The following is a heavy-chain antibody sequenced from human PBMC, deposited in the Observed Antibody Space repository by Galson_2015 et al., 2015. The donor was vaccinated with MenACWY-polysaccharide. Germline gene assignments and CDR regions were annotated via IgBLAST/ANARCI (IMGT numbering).Heavy chain of an antibody. CDR2: ISAYNGNT. Sequence: GQGPEWMGWISAYNGNTNSAQKLQGRLTMTTDTSTSTAYMELRSLRSDDTAVYYCARDLGSMVRGIIPLFDYWGQGTLVTVSS. CDR3: ARDLGSMVRGIIPLFDY. V-gene: IGHV1-18*01. J-gene: IGHJ4*02. D-gene: IGHD3-10*01.